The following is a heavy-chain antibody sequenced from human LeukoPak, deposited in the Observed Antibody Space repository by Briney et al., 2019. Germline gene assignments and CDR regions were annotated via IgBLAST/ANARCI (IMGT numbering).Heavy chain of an antibody. J-gene: IGHJ4*02. CDR3: ASQTAGYSLLDY. CDR2: FDPEDGET. CDR1: GYTLTELS. V-gene: IGHV1-24*01. Sequence: GASVKVSCKVSGYTLTELSMHWVRQAPGKGLEWMGGFDPEDGETIYAQKFQGRVTMTEDTSTDTAYMELSSLRSEDTAVYYCASQTAGYSLLDYWGQGTLVTVSS. D-gene: IGHD3-9*01.